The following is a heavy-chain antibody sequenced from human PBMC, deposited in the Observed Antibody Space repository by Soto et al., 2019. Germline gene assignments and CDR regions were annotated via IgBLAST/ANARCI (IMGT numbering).Heavy chain of an antibody. CDR2: IYYSGTT. CDR1: GGALRSGSYY. J-gene: IGHJ5*01. V-gene: IGHV4-61*01. D-gene: IGHD3-9*01. Sequence: SDPLSLPFTVPGGALRSGSYYGSWIRPSPGQGLEWIGYIYYSGTTTYNPSLKSRVSISVDTSKNQFSLRLTSLTAADTAVYYCARAASPYFDLVSAFHSWGQGTLVTVSS. CDR3: ARAASPYFDLVSAFHS.